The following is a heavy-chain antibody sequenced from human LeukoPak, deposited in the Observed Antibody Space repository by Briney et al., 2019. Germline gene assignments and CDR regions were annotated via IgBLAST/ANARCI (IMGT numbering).Heavy chain of an antibody. J-gene: IGHJ6*04. V-gene: IGHV3-30*04. CDR1: GFTFSSYA. D-gene: IGHD3-10*01. CDR2: ISYDGSNK. CDR3: ARDGITMVRGVIKYGMDV. Sequence: PGRSLRLSCAASGFTFSSYAMHWVRQAPGKGLEWVAVISYDGSNKYYADSVKGRFTISRDNSKNTLYLQMNSLRAEDTAVYYCARDGITMVRGVIKYGMDVWGKGTTVTVSS.